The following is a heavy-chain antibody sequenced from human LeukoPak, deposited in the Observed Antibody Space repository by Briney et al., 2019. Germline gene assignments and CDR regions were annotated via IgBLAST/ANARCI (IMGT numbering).Heavy chain of an antibody. CDR2: INHSGST. J-gene: IGHJ4*02. D-gene: IGHD3-10*01. CDR1: GGSFSGYY. V-gene: IGHV4-34*01. Sequence: SETLSLTCAVSGGSFSGYYWSWIRQPPGKGLEWIGEINHSGSTNYNPSLKSRVTISVDTSKNQFSLKLSSVTAADTAVYYCARERNYYGSGRLDYWGQGTLVTVSS. CDR3: ARERNYYGSGRLDY.